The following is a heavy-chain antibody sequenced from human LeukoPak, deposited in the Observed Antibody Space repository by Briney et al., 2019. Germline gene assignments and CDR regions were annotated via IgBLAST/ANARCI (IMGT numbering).Heavy chain of an antibody. V-gene: IGHV4-38-2*02. D-gene: IGHD4-23*01. J-gene: IGHJ4*02. Sequence: PSETLSLTCTVSGYSISSGYYWGWIRQPPGKGLEWIGSIYHSGSTYYNPSLKSRVTISVDTSKNQFSLKLSSVTAADTAVYYCARRGGDYWGQGILVTVSS. CDR1: GYSISSGYY. CDR2: IYHSGST. CDR3: ARRGGDY.